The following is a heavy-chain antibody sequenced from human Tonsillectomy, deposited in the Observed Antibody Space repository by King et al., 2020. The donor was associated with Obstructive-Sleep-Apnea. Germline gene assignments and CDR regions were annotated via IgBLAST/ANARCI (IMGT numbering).Heavy chain of an antibody. CDR3: ARKPCGGDCYSSGYFDL. Sequence: QLQESGPGLVKPSETLSLTCTVSGGSISSYYWSWIRQPPGKGLGWIGYINYSGSTNYNPSLKSRVTITVDTTKNQFSLKLSPVTAADTAVYYCARKPCGGDCYSSGYFDLWGRGTLVIVSP. CDR1: GGSISSYY. J-gene: IGHJ2*01. D-gene: IGHD2-21*02. V-gene: IGHV4-59*01. CDR2: INYSGST.